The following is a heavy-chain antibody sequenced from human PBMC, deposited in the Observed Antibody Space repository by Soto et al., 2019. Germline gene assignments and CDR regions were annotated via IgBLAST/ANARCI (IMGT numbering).Heavy chain of an antibody. J-gene: IGHJ5*02. Sequence: PSETLSLTCAVYGGSFSGYYWSWIRQPPGKGLEWIGEINRSGSTNYNPSLKSRVTISVDTSKNQFSLKLSSVTAADTAVYYCARSPRLGVREILRWFDPWGQGTLVTVSS. CDR1: GGSFSGYY. CDR3: ARSPRLGVREILRWFDP. CDR2: INRSGST. D-gene: IGHD3-10*01. V-gene: IGHV4-34*01.